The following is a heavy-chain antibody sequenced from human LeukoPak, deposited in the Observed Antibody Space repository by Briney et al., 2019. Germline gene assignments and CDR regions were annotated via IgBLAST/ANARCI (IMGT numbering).Heavy chain of an antibody. Sequence: SETLSLTCAVYGGSFSGYYWSWTRQPPGKGLEWIGEINHSGSTNYNPSLKSRVTISVDTSKNQFSLKLSSVTAADTAVYYCAREPRRLLSGSSRFDYWGQGTLVTVSS. CDR1: GGSFSGYY. CDR3: AREPRRLLSGSSRFDY. V-gene: IGHV4-34*01. CDR2: INHSGST. D-gene: IGHD1-26*01. J-gene: IGHJ4*02.